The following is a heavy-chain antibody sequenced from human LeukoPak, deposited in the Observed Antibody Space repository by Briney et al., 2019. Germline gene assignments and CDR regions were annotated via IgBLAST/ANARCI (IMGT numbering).Heavy chain of an antibody. Sequence: ASETLSLTCTVSGGSISGYYWSWIRQPPGKGLEWIGYIYYSGSANYNPSLKGRVTMSVHTSKNQFSLKVSSVTAADTAVYFCARGSCSSTSCYHFDYWGQGTLVTVSS. CDR3: ARGSCSSTSCYHFDY. D-gene: IGHD2-2*01. CDR1: GGSISGYY. V-gene: IGHV4-59*01. CDR2: IYYSGSA. J-gene: IGHJ4*02.